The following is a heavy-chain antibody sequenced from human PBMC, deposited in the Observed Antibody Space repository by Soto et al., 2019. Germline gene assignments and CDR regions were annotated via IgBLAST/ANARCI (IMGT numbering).Heavy chain of an antibody. CDR3: AHSMFVVVVAATLSDYYYYMDV. J-gene: IGHJ6*03. Sequence: SGPTLVNPTQTLTLTCTFSGFSLSTSGVGVGWIRQPPGKALEWLALIYWDDDKRYSPSLKSRLTITKDTSKNQVVLTMTNMDPVDTATYSCAHSMFVVVVAATLSDYYYYMDVWGKGTTVTVSS. D-gene: IGHD2-15*01. CDR1: GFSLSTSGVG. CDR2: IYWDDDK. V-gene: IGHV2-5*02.